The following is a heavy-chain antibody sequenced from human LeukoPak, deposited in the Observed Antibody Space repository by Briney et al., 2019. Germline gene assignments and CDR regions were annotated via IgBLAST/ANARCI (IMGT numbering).Heavy chain of an antibody. D-gene: IGHD2-2*01. CDR2: IIPIFGTA. J-gene: IGHJ4*02. CDR1: GGTFSSYA. CDR3: AREYCSSTSCYVRYFDY. Sequence: PVKVSCKVSGGTFSSYAISWVRQAPGQGLEWMGGIIPIFGTANYAQKFQGRVTITADESTSTAYMELSSLRSEDTAVYYCAREYCSSTSCYVRYFDYWGQGTLVTVSS. V-gene: IGHV1-69*13.